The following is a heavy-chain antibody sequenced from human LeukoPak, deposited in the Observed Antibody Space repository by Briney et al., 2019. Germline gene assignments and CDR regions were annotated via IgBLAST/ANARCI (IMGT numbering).Heavy chain of an antibody. V-gene: IGHV3-48*01. D-gene: IGHD6-19*01. J-gene: IGHJ5*02. CDR2: ISSHSSTI. CDR1: GFPFSSYS. Sequence: PGGSLRLSCAASGFPFSSYSMNWVRQAPGKGLEWISYISSHSSTIYYADSVQGRFTISRDNAKNSLYLQMNSLKTEDTGIYYCSRSLTTGWYGWLNPWGQGTLVTVSS. CDR3: SRSLTTGWYGWLNP.